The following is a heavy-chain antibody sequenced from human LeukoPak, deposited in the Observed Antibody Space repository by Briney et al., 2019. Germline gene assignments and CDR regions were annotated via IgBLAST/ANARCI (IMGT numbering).Heavy chain of an antibody. J-gene: IGHJ3*02. CDR3: ARSHYYAPGGPLVAFDI. Sequence: SETLSLTCDVSGDSFGTYHWSWIRQPPGKGLEWIGDISQNEATTYNWSLKSRVTMSMDTSKNQFSLVLTSVSAADAAVYYCARSHYYAPGGPLVAFDIWGQGTKVTVSS. CDR2: ISQNEAT. D-gene: IGHD3-10*01. V-gene: IGHV4-34*01. CDR1: GDSFGTYH.